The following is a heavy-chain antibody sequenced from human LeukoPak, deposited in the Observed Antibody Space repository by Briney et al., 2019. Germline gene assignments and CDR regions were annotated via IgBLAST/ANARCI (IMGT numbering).Heavy chain of an antibody. V-gene: IGHV3-48*02. CDR2: ISSGRSVM. CDR3: AGGVYGYNAFDY. D-gene: IGHD5/OR15-5a*01. J-gene: IGHJ4*02. Sequence: PGRSLRLSCAASGFTFSVYGMSWVRQAPGKGLEWVSHISSGRSVMNYADSVKGRFTISRDNGKNSVYLQMNSLRDEDTAVYYCAGGVYGYNAFDYWGQGTLVSVSS. CDR1: GFTFSVYG.